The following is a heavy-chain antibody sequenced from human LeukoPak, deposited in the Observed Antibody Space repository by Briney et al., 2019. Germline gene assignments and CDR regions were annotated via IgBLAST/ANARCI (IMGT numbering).Heavy chain of an antibody. V-gene: IGHV3-23*01. CDR1: GFTFSSYA. Sequence: QPGGSLRLSCAASGFTFSSYAMSWVRQAPGKGLEWVSAISGSGGSTYYADSVKGRFTTSRDNSKNTLYLQMNSLRAEDTAVYYCAKDGYCSSTSCYYYYYYYMDVWGKGTTVTVSS. CDR2: ISGSGGST. J-gene: IGHJ6*03. D-gene: IGHD2-2*03. CDR3: AKDGYCSSTSCYYYYYYYMDV.